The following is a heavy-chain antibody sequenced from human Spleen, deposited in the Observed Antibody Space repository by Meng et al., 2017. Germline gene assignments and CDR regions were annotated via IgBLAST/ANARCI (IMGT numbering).Heavy chain of an antibody. V-gene: IGHV4-30-4*01. CDR2: INDVGTT. Sequence: QVQLQESGPGLVKPSKTLALTCTVAIDSINSGDYNWNWIRQPPGKGLEWLGYINDVGTTYLNPSLKSRVTMTIDTSKNQFSLNVVSVTAADTALYYCGRAFVCGRSYVSATAVDWGRGTLVTVSS. J-gene: IGHJ4*02. D-gene: IGHD3-16*01. CDR3: GRAFVCGRSYVSATAVD. CDR1: IDSINSGDYN.